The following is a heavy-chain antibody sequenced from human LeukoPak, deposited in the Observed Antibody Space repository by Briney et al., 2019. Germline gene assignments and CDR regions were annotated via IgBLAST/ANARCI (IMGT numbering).Heavy chain of an antibody. Sequence: GGSLRLSCAASGFTFSSYSMNWVRQAPGKGLEWVSYISSSSSTIYYADSVKGRFTISRDNAKNSLYLQMNGLRAEDTAVYYCAREDSSGWYWGQGTLVTVSS. CDR1: GFTFSSYS. CDR3: AREDSSGWY. CDR2: ISSSSSTI. D-gene: IGHD6-19*01. V-gene: IGHV3-48*01. J-gene: IGHJ4*02.